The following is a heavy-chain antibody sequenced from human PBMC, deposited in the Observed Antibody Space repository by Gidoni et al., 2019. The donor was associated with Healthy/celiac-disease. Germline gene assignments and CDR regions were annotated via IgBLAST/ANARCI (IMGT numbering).Heavy chain of an antibody. Sequence: EVQLVESGGGLVQPGGSLRLSCAASGFTFSSYWMSWVRQAPGKGLEWVANIKQDGSEKYYVDSVKGRFTISRDNAKNSLYLQMNSLRAEDTAVYYCARDKEIPRGYSYGPRGMDVWGQGTTVTVSS. D-gene: IGHD5-18*01. CDR2: IKQDGSEK. CDR1: GFTFSSYW. V-gene: IGHV3-7*01. CDR3: ARDKEIPRGYSYGPRGMDV. J-gene: IGHJ6*02.